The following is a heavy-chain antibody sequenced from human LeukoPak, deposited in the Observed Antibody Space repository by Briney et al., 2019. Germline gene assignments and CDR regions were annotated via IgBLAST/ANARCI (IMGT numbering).Heavy chain of an antibody. CDR3: ARVVGGLGGNSVLYYYYGMDV. D-gene: IGHD4-23*01. V-gene: IGHV4-59*01. J-gene: IGHJ6*02. CDR1: GGSISGYY. CDR2: IYYGGAT. Sequence: SETLSLTCTVSGGSISGYYWSWIRQPPGKGLEGFGYIYYGGATNYNPSLNSRVTISVDTSKNQFSLKLSSVTAADTAVYYCARVVGGLGGNSVLYYYYGMDVWGQGTTVTVSS.